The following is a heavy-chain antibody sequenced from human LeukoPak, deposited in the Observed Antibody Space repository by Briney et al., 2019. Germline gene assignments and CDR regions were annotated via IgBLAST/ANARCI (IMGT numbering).Heavy chain of an antibody. CDR2: IKSKSDGGTT. D-gene: IGHD4-17*01. V-gene: IGHV3-15*01. CDR1: GFNFNNAW. CDR3: TTGTLTSDY. Sequence: PGGSLRLSCAASGFNFNNAWMNWVRQAPGKGLEWVGHIKSKSDGGTTDNAAPVKGRFTISKDDSKNTLYLQMNSLKTEDTGIYYCTTGTLTSDYWGQGTLVTVSS. J-gene: IGHJ4*02.